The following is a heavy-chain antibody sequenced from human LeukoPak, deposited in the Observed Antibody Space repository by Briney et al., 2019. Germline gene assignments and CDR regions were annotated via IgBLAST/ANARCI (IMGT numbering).Heavy chain of an antibody. J-gene: IGHJ3*02. CDR3: ARTTVVTLDAFDI. CDR2: ISSNGGST. CDR1: GFTFSSYA. D-gene: IGHD4-23*01. Sequence: GSLRLSCAASGFTFSSYAMHWVRPAPGKGLEYVSAISSNGGSTYYANSVKGRFTISRDNSKNTPYLQMGSLRAEDMAVYYCARTTVVTLDAFDIWGQGTMVTVPS. V-gene: IGHV3-64*01.